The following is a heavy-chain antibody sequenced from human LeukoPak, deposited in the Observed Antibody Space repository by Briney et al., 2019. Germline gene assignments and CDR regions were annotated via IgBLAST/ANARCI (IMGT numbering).Heavy chain of an antibody. CDR1: GFTFRSYG. D-gene: IGHD1-26*01. J-gene: IGHJ4*02. Sequence: GWSLRLSCAASGFTFRSYGMHWVRQAPGKGLEWVAVISYDGSNKHYADSVKGRFTISRDNSKNTLYLQMNSLRAEDTAVYYCAKSEWELLGYFEYWGQGTLVTVSS. CDR3: AKSEWELLGYFEY. CDR2: ISYDGSNK. V-gene: IGHV3-30*18.